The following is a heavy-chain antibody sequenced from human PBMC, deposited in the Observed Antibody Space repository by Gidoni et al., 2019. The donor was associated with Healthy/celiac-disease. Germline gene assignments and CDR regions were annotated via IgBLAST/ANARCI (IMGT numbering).Heavy chain of an antibody. D-gene: IGHD3-3*01. Sequence: EVQLVESGGGLVQPGRSLRISFAAPGFTFDDYAMHWVRQAPGKGLEWVSGISWNSGSIGYADSVKGRFTISRDNAKNSLYLQMNSLRAEDTALYYCAKDTRGVTIFGVVPDYWGQGTLVTVSS. CDR2: ISWNSGSI. J-gene: IGHJ4*02. CDR1: GFTFDDYA. CDR3: AKDTRGVTIFGVVPDY. V-gene: IGHV3-9*01.